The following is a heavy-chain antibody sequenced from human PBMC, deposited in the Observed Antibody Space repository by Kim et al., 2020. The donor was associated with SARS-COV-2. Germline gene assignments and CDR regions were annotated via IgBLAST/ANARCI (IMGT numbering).Heavy chain of an antibody. D-gene: IGHD3-3*01. CDR3: AKDYESVSYKNYDFWSGYYFDY. J-gene: IGHJ4*02. CDR1: GFTFSSYA. Sequence: GGSLRLSCAASGFTFSSYAMSWVRQAPGKGLEWVSAISGSGGSTYYADSVKGRFTISRDNSKNTLYLQMNSLRAEDTAVYYCAKDYESVSYKNYDFWSGYYFDYWGQGTLVTVSS. CDR2: ISGSGGST. V-gene: IGHV3-23*01.